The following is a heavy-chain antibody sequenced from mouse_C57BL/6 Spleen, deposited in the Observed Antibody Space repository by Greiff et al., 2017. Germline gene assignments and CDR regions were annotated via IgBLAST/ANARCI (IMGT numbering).Heavy chain of an antibody. D-gene: IGHD2-3*01. J-gene: IGHJ3*01. Sequence: VQLQQSGPELVKPGASVKISCKASGYSFTGYYMNWVKXSPEKSLEWIGEINPSTGGTTYNQKFKAKATLTVDKSSSTAYMQLKSLTSEDSAVYYCARPIYDGYYAVFAYWGQGTLVTVSA. CDR2: INPSTGGT. V-gene: IGHV1-42*01. CDR3: ARPIYDGYYAVFAY. CDR1: GYSFTGYY.